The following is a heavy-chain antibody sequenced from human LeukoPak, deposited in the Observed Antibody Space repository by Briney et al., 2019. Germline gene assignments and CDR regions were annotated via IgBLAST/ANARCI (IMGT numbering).Heavy chain of an antibody. Sequence: ASVKVSCTASGYTFTSYYMHWVRQAPGQGLEWMGIINPSGGSTSYAQKFQGRVTMTRDTSTSTVYMELSSLRSEDTAVYYCARDGGGDYPHDYWGQGTLVTVSS. CDR2: INPSGGST. D-gene: IGHD2-21*02. CDR3: ARDGGGDYPHDY. CDR1: GYTFTSYY. J-gene: IGHJ4*02. V-gene: IGHV1-46*01.